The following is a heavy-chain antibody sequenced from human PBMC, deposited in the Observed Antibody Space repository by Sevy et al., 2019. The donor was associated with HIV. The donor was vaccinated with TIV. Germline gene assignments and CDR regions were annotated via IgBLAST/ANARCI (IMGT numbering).Heavy chain of an antibody. CDR3: AKNPYDNNAFDI. CDR1: GFPFSSYA. V-gene: IGHV3-30*02. CDR2: IQSDGGNQ. J-gene: IGHJ3*02. D-gene: IGHD3-22*01. Sequence: GGSLRLSCTASGFPFSSYAIHWIRQAPGKGLEWVAYIQSDGGNQSYGDSVKGRFTIYRDNSKNTVYLQMNSLRVEDMAVYYCAKNPYDNNAFDIWGQGTMVTVSS.